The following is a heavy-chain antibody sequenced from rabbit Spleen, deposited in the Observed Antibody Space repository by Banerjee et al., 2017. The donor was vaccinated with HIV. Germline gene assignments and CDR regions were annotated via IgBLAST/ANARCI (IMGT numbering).Heavy chain of an antibody. D-gene: IGHD8-1*01. Sequence: QEQLEESGRGLVKPEGSLTLTCKASGFSFSSNYWICWVRQAPGKGLEWIGCINSGSGGITFSASWAKGRFTISRTSSTTVTLQMTSLTVADRATYFCARDTGTSFSTYGMDLWGPGTLVTVS. CDR2: INSGSGGIT. CDR3: ARDTGTSFSTYGMDL. CDR1: GFSFSSNYW. V-gene: IGHV1S45*01. J-gene: IGHJ6*01.